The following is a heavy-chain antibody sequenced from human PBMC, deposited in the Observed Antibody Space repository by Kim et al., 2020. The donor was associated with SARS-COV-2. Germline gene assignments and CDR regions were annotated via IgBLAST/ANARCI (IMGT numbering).Heavy chain of an antibody. V-gene: IGHV3-30-3*01. CDR1: GFTFSSYA. J-gene: IGHJ4*02. CDR3: ARARGDYYGSGSYY. D-gene: IGHD3-10*01. Sequence: GGSLRLSCAASGFTFSSYAMHWVRQAPGKGLEWVAVISYDGSNKYYADSVKGRFTISRDNSKNTLYLQMNSLRAEDTAVYYCARARGDYYGSGSYYWGQGTLVTVSS. CDR2: ISYDGSNK.